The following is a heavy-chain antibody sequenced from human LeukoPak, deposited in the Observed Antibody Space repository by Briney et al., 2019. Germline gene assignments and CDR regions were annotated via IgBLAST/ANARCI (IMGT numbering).Heavy chain of an antibody. CDR2: IYSDGNT. J-gene: IGHJ4*02. Sequence: SETLSLTCAVSGDSISTSAYYWDWSRQPPGKGLEGIGNIYSDGNTRYNPSLNSRVTISVDRSKNQFSLKLSSVTAADTAVYYCARRYYYGSGSPEYWGQGTQVTVSS. CDR3: ARRYYYGSGSPEY. V-gene: IGHV4-39*01. CDR1: GDSISTSAYY. D-gene: IGHD3-10*01.